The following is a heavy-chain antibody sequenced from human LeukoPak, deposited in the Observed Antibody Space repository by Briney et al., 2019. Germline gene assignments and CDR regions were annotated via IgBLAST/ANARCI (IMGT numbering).Heavy chain of an antibody. CDR1: GYTFTGYY. J-gene: IGHJ4*02. D-gene: IGHD4-23*01. Sequence: ASVKVSCKASGYTFTGYYMHWVRQAPGQGLEWMGWINPNSGGTNYAQKFQGRVTMTRDTSISTAYMELSRLRSDDTAVYYCASLASAEVVTPPDYWGQGTLVTVSS. CDR3: ASLASAEVVTPPDY. V-gene: IGHV1-2*02. CDR2: INPNSGGT.